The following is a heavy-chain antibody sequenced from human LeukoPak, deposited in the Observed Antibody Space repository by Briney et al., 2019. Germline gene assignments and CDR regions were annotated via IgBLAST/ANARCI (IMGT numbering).Heavy chain of an antibody. V-gene: IGHV4-39*01. CDR2: IYYSGST. Sequence: PSETLSLTCTVSGGSISSSSYYWAWIRQPPGKGLEWIGSIYYSGSTYYNPSLKSRVTISVDTSNNQFSLKLSSVTAADTAVYYCARIKNGYSDYWGQGTLVTVSS. CDR3: ARIKNGYSDY. CDR1: GGSISSSSYY. J-gene: IGHJ4*02. D-gene: IGHD2-8*01.